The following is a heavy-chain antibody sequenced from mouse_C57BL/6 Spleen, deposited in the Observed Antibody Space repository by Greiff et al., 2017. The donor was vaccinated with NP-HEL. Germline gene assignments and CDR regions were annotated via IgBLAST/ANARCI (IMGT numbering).Heavy chain of an antibody. CDR2: INYDGSST. Sequence: DVQLVESEGGLVQPGSSMKLSCTASGFTFSDYYMAWVRQVPEKGLEWVANINYDGSSTYYLDSLKSRFIISKDNAKNILYLQMSSLKSEDTATYYCARDRSRGYFDVWGTGTTVTVSS. CDR3: ARDRSRGYFDV. D-gene: IGHD3-3*01. J-gene: IGHJ1*03. CDR1: GFTFSDYY. V-gene: IGHV5-16*01.